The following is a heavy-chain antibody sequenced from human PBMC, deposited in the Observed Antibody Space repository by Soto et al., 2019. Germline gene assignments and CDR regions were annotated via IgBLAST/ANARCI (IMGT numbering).Heavy chain of an antibody. D-gene: IGHD2-2*01. CDR3: AKDPNIVVVPAATGGMDV. V-gene: IGHV1-2*02. CDR1: GYTFTDYY. Sequence: ASVKVSCKASGYTFTDYYMHWVRQAPGQGLEWVGWINPNSGGANYAQKFQGRVTMTRDTSISTAYMELSRLRSDDTAVYYCAKDPNIVVVPAATGGMDVWGQGTTVTVSS. CDR2: INPNSGGA. J-gene: IGHJ6*02.